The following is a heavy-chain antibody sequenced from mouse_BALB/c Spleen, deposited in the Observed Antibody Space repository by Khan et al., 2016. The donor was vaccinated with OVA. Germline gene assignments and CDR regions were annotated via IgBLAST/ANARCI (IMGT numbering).Heavy chain of an antibody. CDR2: IYPNSGGA. J-gene: IGHJ3*01. CDR3: ARSGYGSFGY. CDR1: GYTFTDYN. V-gene: IGHV1S29*02. D-gene: IGHD1-2*01. Sequence: EVQLQESGPELVKPGASVKISCKASGYTFTDYNMDWVKQSHGKSLEWIGYIYPNSGGAGYNQKFKTKATLTVDISSSTAYMELRSLTSEDSAVYYCARSGYGSFGYWGHGTLVTVSA.